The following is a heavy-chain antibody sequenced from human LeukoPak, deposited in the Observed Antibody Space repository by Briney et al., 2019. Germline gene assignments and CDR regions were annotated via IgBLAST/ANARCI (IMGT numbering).Heavy chain of an antibody. D-gene: IGHD5-18*01. CDR3: AKDRGGYSYIFEY. J-gene: IGHJ4*02. V-gene: IGHV3-21*01. Sequence: GGSLRLSCAASGSTFSSYEMNWVRQAPGKGLEWVSSISSRSTYIYYADSVKGRFTISRDNSKNTLYLQMNSLRAEDTAVYHCAKDRGGYSYIFEYWGQGTLITVSS. CDR2: ISSRSTYI. CDR1: GSTFSSYE.